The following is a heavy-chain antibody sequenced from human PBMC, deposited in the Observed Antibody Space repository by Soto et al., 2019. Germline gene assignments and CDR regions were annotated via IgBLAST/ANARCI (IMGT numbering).Heavy chain of an antibody. CDR1: GDSINSYY. D-gene: IGHD3-22*01. V-gene: IGHV4-59*01. J-gene: IGHJ3*02. CDR2: FYKSGTT. Sequence: QVQLQESGPGLVKPSETLSFTCTVSGDSINSYYWSWIRQPPGKGLEWIAYFYKSGTTNYNPSLKSRVTTSVDTSKTQFSLKLSSVTAADTAVYYCARTYDNSGPNSGGYAFDIWGQGTMLTVSS. CDR3: ARTYDNSGPNSGGYAFDI.